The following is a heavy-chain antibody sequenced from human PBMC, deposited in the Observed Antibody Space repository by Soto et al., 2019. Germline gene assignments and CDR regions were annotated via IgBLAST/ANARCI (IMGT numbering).Heavy chain of an antibody. J-gene: IGHJ4*02. CDR1: GGSISGYY. V-gene: IGHV4-59*01. CDR3: AREQWLVRGVFDY. CDR2: IYDTGST. Sequence: QVQLQESGPGLVKPSETLSLTCSVSGGSISGYYWSWIRPPPGKGLAWIGYIYDTGSTKDNPSLKSRVTISIDTSKNQFSLRLSSVTAADTAVYYCAREQWLVRGVFDYWGQGTLVTVSS. D-gene: IGHD6-19*01.